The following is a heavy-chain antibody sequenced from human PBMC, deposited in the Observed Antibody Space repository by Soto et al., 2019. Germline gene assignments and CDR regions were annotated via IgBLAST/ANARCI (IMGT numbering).Heavy chain of an antibody. D-gene: IGHD2-15*01. J-gene: IGHJ4*02. CDR3: ARVGCSGGSCIDY. CDR1: GFTFSSYW. V-gene: IGHV3-74*01. CDR2: MNSDGSST. Sequence: PGGSLRLSCAVSGFTFSSYWMHWVRQVPGKGLVWVSRMNSDGSSTSYADSVKGRFTISRDNAKNTLYLQMNSLRADDTGVYYCARVGCSGGSCIDYWGQGTLVTVSS.